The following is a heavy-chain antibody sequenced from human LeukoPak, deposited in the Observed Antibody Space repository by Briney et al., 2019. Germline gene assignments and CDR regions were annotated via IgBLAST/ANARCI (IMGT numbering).Heavy chain of an antibody. J-gene: IGHJ4*02. Sequence: PSETQSLTCAVSGYSISSGIYYWGWIRQPPGKGLEWIGSVFYGGSTYYNPSLKSRVTISVDTSKNQFSLQLSLLTAADTAMYYCAAGFDYWGQGTLVTVSS. CDR1: GYSISSGIYY. CDR3: AAGFDY. V-gene: IGHV4-39*01. CDR2: VFYGGST.